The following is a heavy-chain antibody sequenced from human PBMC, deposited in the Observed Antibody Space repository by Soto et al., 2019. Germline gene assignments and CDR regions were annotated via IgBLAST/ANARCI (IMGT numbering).Heavy chain of an antibody. Sequence: ASVKVSGKASGYTFTGNYMHCVRQAPGQGLEWMGWINPNSGGTNYAQKFQGWVTMTRDTSISTAYMELSRLRPDDTAVYYCARDCTAMASGAFDIWGQGTMVTVSS. CDR2: INPNSGGT. D-gene: IGHD5-18*01. J-gene: IGHJ3*02. CDR3: ARDCTAMASGAFDI. V-gene: IGHV1-2*04. CDR1: GYTFTGNY.